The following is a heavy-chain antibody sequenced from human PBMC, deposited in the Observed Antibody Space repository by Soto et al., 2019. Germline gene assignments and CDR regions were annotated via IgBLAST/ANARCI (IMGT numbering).Heavy chain of an antibody. J-gene: IGHJ4*02. CDR3: AKEGGLSVSYYISISYYFDY. CDR2: ISYDGSNT. V-gene: IGHV3-30*18. D-gene: IGHD1-26*01. CDR1: GFTFSSYG. Sequence: GGSLRLSCVASGFTFSSYGMHWVRQAPGKGLEWVAIISYDGSNTYYADSVKGRFTISRDNSKNTLYLQMNSLRAEDTSVYYYAKEGGLSVSYYISISYYFDYWGQGTLVTVSS.